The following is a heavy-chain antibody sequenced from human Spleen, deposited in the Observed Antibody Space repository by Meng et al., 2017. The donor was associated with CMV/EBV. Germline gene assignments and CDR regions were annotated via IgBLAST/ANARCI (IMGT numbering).Heavy chain of an antibody. Sequence: LSLTCAASGFTFSNYWMHWVRQAPGKGLVWVSRINSDGSNTGYADSVKGRFTISRDNAQLHLQMNSLRAEDTAVYYCARGGGSYHDYWGQGTLVTVSS. V-gene: IGHV3-74*01. CDR1: GFTFSNYW. D-gene: IGHD1-26*01. J-gene: IGHJ4*02. CDR3: ARGGGSYHDY. CDR2: INSDGSNT.